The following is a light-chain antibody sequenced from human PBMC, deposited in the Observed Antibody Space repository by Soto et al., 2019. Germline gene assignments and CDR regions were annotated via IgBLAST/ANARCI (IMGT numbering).Light chain of an antibody. Sequence: DIQMTQSPSTLSASVGDRVTITCRASQSISSWLAWYQQKPGKDPKLLIYRASSLQSGVPSRFSGSGSGTELPLTINSLQPDDFATYYCQQYNSYSLTFGGGTKVEIK. J-gene: IGKJ4*01. CDR2: RAS. V-gene: IGKV1-5*03. CDR1: QSISSW. CDR3: QQYNSYSLT.